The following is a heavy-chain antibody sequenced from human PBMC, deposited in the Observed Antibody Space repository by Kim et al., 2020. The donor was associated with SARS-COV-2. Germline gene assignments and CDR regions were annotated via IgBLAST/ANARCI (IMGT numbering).Heavy chain of an antibody. Sequence: GGSLRLSCAASGFTFSIFDMSWVRQAPGRGLEWVSTIGYSGGSSYYAESVKDRFTISRDNSKYTLFLQMNSLRAEDTAIYYCAKTSTGWSRYFDFWGQGTLVTVSS. CDR3: AKTSTGWSRYFDF. CDR1: GFTFSIFD. D-gene: IGHD6-19*01. CDR2: IGYSGGSS. J-gene: IGHJ4*02. V-gene: IGHV3-23*01.